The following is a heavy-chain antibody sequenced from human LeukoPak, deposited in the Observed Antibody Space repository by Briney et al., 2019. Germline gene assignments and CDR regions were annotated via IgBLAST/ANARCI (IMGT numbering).Heavy chain of an antibody. CDR2: IDHSGFS. Sequence: PSETLSLTCTVSGGSISSSNWWRWIRQSPGKGLEWIGEIDHSGFSNNNPSLKSRVTLSVDTSKYQFSLRLTSVTAADTAIYYCARRSWDYDSGSYFDYWGQGTLVTVSS. V-gene: IGHV4-4*02. CDR3: ARRSWDYDSGSYFDY. CDR1: GGSISSSNW. D-gene: IGHD3-10*01. J-gene: IGHJ4*02.